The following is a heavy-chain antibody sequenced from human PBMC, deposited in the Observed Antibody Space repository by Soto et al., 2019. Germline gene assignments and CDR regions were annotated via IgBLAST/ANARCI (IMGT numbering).Heavy chain of an antibody. CDR2: IIPIFGTA. CDR3: AREGLAYDSSGYYDY. D-gene: IGHD3-22*01. V-gene: IGHV1-69*06. CDR1: GGTFSSYA. J-gene: IGHJ4*02. Sequence: GASVKVSCKASGGTFSSYAISWVRQAPGQGLEWMGGIIPIFGTANYAQKFQGRVTITADKSTSTAYMELSSLRSEDTAVYYCAREGLAYDSSGYYDYWGQGTLATVSS.